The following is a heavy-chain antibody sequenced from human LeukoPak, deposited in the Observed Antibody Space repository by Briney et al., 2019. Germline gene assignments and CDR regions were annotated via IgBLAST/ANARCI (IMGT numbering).Heavy chain of an antibody. CDR1: GFTFSSYA. J-gene: IGHJ4*02. D-gene: IGHD5-18*01. Sequence: GGSLRLSCAASGFTFSSYAMSWVRQAPGKGLEWVSAISGSGGSTYYADSVRGRFTISRDNSKNTLYLQMNSLRAEDTAVYYCAKDYSYGSLSDYWGQGTLVTVSS. CDR2: ISGSGGST. CDR3: AKDYSYGSLSDY. V-gene: IGHV3-23*01.